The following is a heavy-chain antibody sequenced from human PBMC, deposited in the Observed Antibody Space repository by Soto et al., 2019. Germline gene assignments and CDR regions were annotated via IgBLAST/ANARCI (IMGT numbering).Heavy chain of an antibody. V-gene: IGHV1-8*01. CDR2: RNPHSGNT. Sequence: QVQLVQSGAEVKKPGASVRVSCKASGYTFTTYDINWVRQATGQGLEGMGWRNPHSGNTGYAQKFQGRVTMTRNTPIGTAYMQLSSLRSEDTAVYYCARGGYNSGLYSFDYWGQGTLVTVSS. CDR1: GYTFTTYD. D-gene: IGHD5-18*01. CDR3: ARGGYNSGLYSFDY. J-gene: IGHJ4*02.